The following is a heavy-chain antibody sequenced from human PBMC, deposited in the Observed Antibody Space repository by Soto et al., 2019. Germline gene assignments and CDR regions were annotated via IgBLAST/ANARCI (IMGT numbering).Heavy chain of an antibody. Sequence: PGESLKISCKGSGYSFASYWIGWVRQMPGEGLEWMGIIYPGDSGTRYSPSFQGQVTISADKSISTAYVQWSSLKASDTAMYYCARHRRTGNHYYDHYGLDVWGQGTTVTVSS. J-gene: IGHJ6*02. CDR3: ARHRRTGNHYYDHYGLDV. V-gene: IGHV5-51*01. D-gene: IGHD7-27*01. CDR1: GYSFASYW. CDR2: IYPGDSGT.